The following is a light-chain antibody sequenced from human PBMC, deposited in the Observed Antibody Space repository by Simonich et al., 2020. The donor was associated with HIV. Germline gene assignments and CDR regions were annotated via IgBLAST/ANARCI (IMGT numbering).Light chain of an antibody. CDR2: DAS. V-gene: IGKV1-33*01. Sequence: DIQMTQSPSSLSASVGDRVTITCQASQDIDNYLNWYQQKPGKAPKLLIYDASSLETGVPSRFSGSGSGTYFTFTISSLQPEDIATYYCQQYDILPYTFGQGTKLDIK. CDR1: QDIDNY. J-gene: IGKJ2*01. CDR3: QQYDILPYT.